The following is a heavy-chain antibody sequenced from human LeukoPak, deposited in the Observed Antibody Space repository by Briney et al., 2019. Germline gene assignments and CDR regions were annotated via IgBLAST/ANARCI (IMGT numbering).Heavy chain of an antibody. CDR2: INPDGSQK. D-gene: IGHD2-2*01. CDR1: GFTFGKYW. J-gene: IGHJ4*02. CDR3: ARHDCTSANCPLDY. V-gene: IGHV3-7*03. Sequence: GGSLRLSCVASGFTFGKYWMTWVRQAPGKGLEWVANINPDGSQKYYVDSVKGRFTISRDNAKNSLSLQMNSLRAEDTALYYCARHDCTSANCPLDYWGQGTLVAVSS.